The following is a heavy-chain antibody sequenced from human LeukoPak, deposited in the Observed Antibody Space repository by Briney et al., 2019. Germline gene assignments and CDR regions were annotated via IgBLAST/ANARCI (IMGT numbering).Heavy chain of an antibody. CDR3: ASQLGGTTFH. CDR1: GVSINTYF. Sequence: SETLSLTCTVSGVSINTYFWSWIRQPPGKGLEWIGYVYYNGITNYNPPLKSRVSISLDTSKNQFSLRLNSVTAAETAVYYCASQLGGTTFHWGQGTQVTVSS. J-gene: IGHJ4*02. CDR2: VYYNGIT. V-gene: IGHV4-59*01. D-gene: IGHD1/OR15-1a*01.